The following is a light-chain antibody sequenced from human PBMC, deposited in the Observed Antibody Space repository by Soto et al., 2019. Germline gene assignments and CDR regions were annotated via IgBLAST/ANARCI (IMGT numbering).Light chain of an antibody. J-gene: IGLJ1*01. CDR2: GNR. V-gene: IGLV1-40*01. CDR3: QSFDTRLSGYV. Sequence: QSVLTQPPSASGTPGQRVTISCSGSSXNIGSNTVNWYQQLPGAAPKLLIYGNRNRPSEVPERFSGSKSGTSASLAITGLQGEDEADYYCQSFDTRLSGYVFGIGTKVTVL. CDR1: SXNIGSNT.